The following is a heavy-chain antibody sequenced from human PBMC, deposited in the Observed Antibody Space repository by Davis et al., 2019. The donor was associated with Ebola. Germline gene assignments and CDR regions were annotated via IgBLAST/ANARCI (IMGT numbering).Heavy chain of an antibody. CDR2: IYPGDSDT. J-gene: IGHJ4*02. Sequence: GESLKISCKGSGYSFTNYWIGWVRQMPGKGLEWMGIIYPGDSDTRYSPSFQGQVTISADKSISTAYLQWSSLKTSDTAMYYCARQGLGYCSGGNCYSDYWGQGTLVTVSS. CDR1: GYSFTNYW. D-gene: IGHD2-15*01. V-gene: IGHV5-51*01. CDR3: ARQGLGYCSGGNCYSDY.